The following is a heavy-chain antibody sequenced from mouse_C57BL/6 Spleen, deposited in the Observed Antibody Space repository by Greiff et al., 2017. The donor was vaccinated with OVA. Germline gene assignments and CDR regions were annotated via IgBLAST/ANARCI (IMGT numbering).Heavy chain of an antibody. J-gene: IGHJ3*01. CDR3: ARDDAWFAY. CDR1: GYAFSSSW. D-gene: IGHD2-12*01. V-gene: IGHV1-82*01. Sequence: VHLVESGPELVKPGASVKISCKASGYAFSSSWMNWVKQRPGKGLEWIGRIYPGDGDTNYNGKFKGKATLTADKSSSTAYMQLSSLTSEDSAVYFCARDDAWFAYWGQGTLVTVSA. CDR2: IYPGDGDT.